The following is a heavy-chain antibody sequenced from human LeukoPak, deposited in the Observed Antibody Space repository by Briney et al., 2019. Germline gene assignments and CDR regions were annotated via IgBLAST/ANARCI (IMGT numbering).Heavy chain of an antibody. CDR2: IYYSGYT. CDR1: GGSISSYY. D-gene: IGHD6-19*01. J-gene: IGHJ6*03. V-gene: IGHV4-59*01. Sequence: SETLSLTCTVSGGSISSYYWSWIRQPPGKGLEYIGYIYYSGYTNYNPSLKSRVTISVDTSKNQFSLKLSSVTAADTAVYYCARGLAPGWGYYHYYMDVWGKGTTVTISS. CDR3: ARGLAPGWGYYHYYMDV.